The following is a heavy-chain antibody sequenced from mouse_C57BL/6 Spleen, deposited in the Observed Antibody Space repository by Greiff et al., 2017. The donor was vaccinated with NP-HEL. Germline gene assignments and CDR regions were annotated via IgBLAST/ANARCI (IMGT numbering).Heavy chain of an antibody. CDR2: ISSGSSTI. J-gene: IGHJ2*01. CDR1: GFTFSDYG. CDR3: ARRRDHFLYYFDY. V-gene: IGHV5-17*01. Sequence: EVKLVESGGGLVKPGGSLKLSCAASGFTFSDYGMHWVRQAPEKGLEWVAYISSGSSTIYYADTVKGRFTISRDNAKNTLFLQMTSLRSEDTAMYYCARRRDHFLYYFDYWGQGTTLTVSS.